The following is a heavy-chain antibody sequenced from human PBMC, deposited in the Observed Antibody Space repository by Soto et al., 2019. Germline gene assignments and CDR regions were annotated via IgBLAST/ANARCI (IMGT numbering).Heavy chain of an antibody. CDR3: TSTQWELLSVTIDY. CDR2: IRSKANSYAT. Sequence: PGGSLRLSCAASGFTFSGSAMHWVRQASGKGLEWVGRIRSKANSYATAYAASVKGRFTISRDDSKNTAYLQMNSLKTEDTAVYYCTSTQWELLSVTIDYWGQGTLVTVSS. V-gene: IGHV3-73*01. J-gene: IGHJ4*02. CDR1: GFTFSGSA. D-gene: IGHD1-26*01.